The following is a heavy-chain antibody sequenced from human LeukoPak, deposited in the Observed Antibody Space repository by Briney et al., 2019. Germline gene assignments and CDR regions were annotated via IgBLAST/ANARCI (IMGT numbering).Heavy chain of an antibody. D-gene: IGHD3-22*01. CDR2: INPNSGGT. Sequence: GASVKVSCKASGYTFTGYYMHWVRQAPGQGLEWMGWINPNSGGTNYAQRFQGRVTMTRDTSISTAYMELSRLRSDDTAVYYCARSFGDYYDSSGYYYGREWAHYFDYWGQGALVTVSS. J-gene: IGHJ4*02. CDR1: GYTFTGYY. V-gene: IGHV1-2*02. CDR3: ARSFGDYYDSSGYYYGREWAHYFDY.